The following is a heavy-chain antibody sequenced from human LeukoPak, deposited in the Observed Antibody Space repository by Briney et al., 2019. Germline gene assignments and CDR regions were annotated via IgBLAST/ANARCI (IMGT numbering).Heavy chain of an antibody. Sequence: ASVKVSCKASGYTFTGYYMHWVRQAPGQGLEWMGWINPNTGNPTYAPGFTGRFVFSLDTSVSTAYLQISGLKADDTAVYYCARAYQPLGGLSLPDYWGQGTLVSVSS. V-gene: IGHV7-4-1*02. CDR2: INPNTGNP. CDR3: ARAYQPLGGLSLPDY. J-gene: IGHJ4*02. CDR1: GYTFTGYY. D-gene: IGHD3-16*02.